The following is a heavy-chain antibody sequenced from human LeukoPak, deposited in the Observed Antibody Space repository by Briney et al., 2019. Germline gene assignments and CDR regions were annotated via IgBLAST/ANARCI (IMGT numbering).Heavy chain of an antibody. CDR2: TYSSGTT. J-gene: IGHJ3*01. CDR1: GFNVSNNY. D-gene: IGHD5-24*01. Sequence: GGSLRLSCAASGFNVSNNYMHWVRQAPGERLEWFSVTYSSGTTYYADSVKGRFTISRDTSKNTLHLQMNSLRVEDTAVYHCARDIRREMAIPFDVWGQGTLVTVSS. V-gene: IGHV3-66*01. CDR3: ARDIRREMAIPFDV.